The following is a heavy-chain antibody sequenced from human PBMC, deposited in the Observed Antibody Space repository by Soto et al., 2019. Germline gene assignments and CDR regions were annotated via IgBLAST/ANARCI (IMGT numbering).Heavy chain of an antibody. V-gene: IGHV3-23*01. CDR2: ISSSGDSP. D-gene: IGHD5-12*01. CDR1: GFTFSNYA. CDR3: ARNTITHPHY. Sequence: PGGSLRLSCAASGFTFSNYAMSWVRQAPGKGLEWVSAISSSGDSPYYADSVKGRFTVSRDNSKNTLYLQMNSLRVEDTAIYYCARNTITHPHYWGQGNLVTVSS. J-gene: IGHJ4*02.